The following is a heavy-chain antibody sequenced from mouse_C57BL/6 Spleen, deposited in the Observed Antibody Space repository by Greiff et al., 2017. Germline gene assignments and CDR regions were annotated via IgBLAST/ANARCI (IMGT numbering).Heavy chain of an antibody. J-gene: IGHJ2*01. CDR3: ARGDGYDEVYYVDY. Sequence: QVQLQQPGAELVRPGSSVKLSCKASGYTFTSYWMDWVKQRPGQGLEWIGNIYPSDSETHYNQKFKDKATLTVDKSSSTAYMQLSSLTSEDSAVYYCARGDGYDEVYYVDYWGQGTTLTVSS. CDR2: IYPSDSET. CDR1: GYTFTSYW. D-gene: IGHD2-2*01. V-gene: IGHV1-61*01.